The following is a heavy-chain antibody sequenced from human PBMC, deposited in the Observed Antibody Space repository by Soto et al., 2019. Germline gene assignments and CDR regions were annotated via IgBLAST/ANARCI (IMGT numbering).Heavy chain of an antibody. CDR1: GASISRGGSY. CDR3: ARANYGGNYIVS. V-gene: IGHV4-31*03. J-gene: IGHJ4*02. D-gene: IGHD2-15*01. Sequence: SETLSLTCTVSGASISRGGSYWSWIRQHPGKGLEWIGYIYNSGSTYYNPSLKSRLTISPDTSNNQFSLKLSSVTAADTAVYHCARANYGGNYIVSWGPGTLVTVFS. CDR2: IYNSGST.